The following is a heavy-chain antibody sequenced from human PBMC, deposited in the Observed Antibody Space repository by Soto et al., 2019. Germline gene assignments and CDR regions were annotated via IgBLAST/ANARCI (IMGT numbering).Heavy chain of an antibody. CDR1: GGSFSGYY. CDR2: INHSGST. CDR3: ASQLGGCSGGSCYSDFDY. J-gene: IGHJ4*02. Sequence: LSLTCAVYGGSFSGYYWSWIRQPPGKGLEWIGEINHSGSTNYNPSLKSRVTISVDTSKNQFSLKLSSVTAADTAVYYCASQLGGCSGGSCYSDFDYWGQGTLVTVSS. V-gene: IGHV4-34*01. D-gene: IGHD2-15*01.